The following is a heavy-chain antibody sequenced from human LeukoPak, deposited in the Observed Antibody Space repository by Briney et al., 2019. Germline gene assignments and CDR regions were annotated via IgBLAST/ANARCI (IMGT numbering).Heavy chain of an antibody. Sequence: PGRSLRLSCAASGFTFSSYGMHWVRQAPGKGLEWVAVIWYDGNKQYYADSVKGRFTISRDNPKNTLFLQMNSLRDEDTAVYYCARDRGSHDHLFDYLGQGTLVTVSS. CDR2: IWYDGNKQ. CDR1: GFTFSSYG. D-gene: IGHD3-16*01. V-gene: IGHV3-33*01. J-gene: IGHJ4*02. CDR3: ARDRGSHDHLFDY.